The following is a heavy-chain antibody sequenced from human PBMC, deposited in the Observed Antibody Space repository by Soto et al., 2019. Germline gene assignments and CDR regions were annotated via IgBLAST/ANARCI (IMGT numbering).Heavy chain of an antibody. CDR3: TTDLQAYCDGTTCYAGNYYYEDMDV. CDR2: IKSQGDGGTR. D-gene: IGHD2-2*01. Sequence: PGGSLRLSCAASGFSFRNAWMSWVRQAPGKGLEWVGHIKSQGDGGTRDYAAPVKGRFTISRDDSKNTLFLQMNSLKNEDTAVYFCTTDLQAYCDGTTCYAGNYYYEDMDVWGQGTTVTVSS. J-gene: IGHJ6*02. CDR1: GFSFRNAW. V-gene: IGHV3-15*01.